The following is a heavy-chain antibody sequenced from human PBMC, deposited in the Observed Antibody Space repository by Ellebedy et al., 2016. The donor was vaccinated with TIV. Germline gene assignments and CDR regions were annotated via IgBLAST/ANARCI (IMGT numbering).Heavy chain of an antibody. CDR2: IYPYNGDT. Sequence: ASVKVSCKASGYTFTAYHIHWARQAPGQGLEWMGWIYPYNGDTNYAQKFQGRVTMTRDTSISTGYMELSGLRSDDTALYYCAKGTGSGWFDYWGQGTLVTVSS. CDR1: GYTFTAYH. D-gene: IGHD6-25*01. J-gene: IGHJ4*02. CDR3: AKGTGSGWFDY. V-gene: IGHV1-2*02.